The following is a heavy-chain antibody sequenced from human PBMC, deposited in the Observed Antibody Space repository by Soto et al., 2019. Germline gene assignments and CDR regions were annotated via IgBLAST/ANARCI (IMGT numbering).Heavy chain of an antibody. CDR1: GFTFTTYS. J-gene: IGHJ4*02. CDR2: ISGSGGQT. V-gene: IGHV3-23*01. D-gene: IGHD6-13*01. Sequence: GGSLRLSCATSGFTFTTYSMNWVRQAPGKGLEWVSGISGSGGQTYHADPVKGRFTISRDNSKKTLSLQMDSLRAEDTAIYFCVKDQSPGAGGGSVGDYWGQGTMVTVYS. CDR3: VKDQSPGAGGGSVGDY.